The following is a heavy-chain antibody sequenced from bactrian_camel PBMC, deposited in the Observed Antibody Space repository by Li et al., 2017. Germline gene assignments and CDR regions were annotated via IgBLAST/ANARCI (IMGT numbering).Heavy chain of an antibody. Sequence: HVQLVESGGGSVQAGGSLTLSCAFSGPTHTTDSMAWFRQAPGKEREAVAAIDIRGAPTYTYAVSGRFSISRDNAENTLYLQMNDLKVEDTAEYYCAADAVNLQMARWYTYWGQGTQVTVSS. CDR1: GPTHTTDS. J-gene: IGHJ4*01. V-gene: IGHV3S55*01. D-gene: IGHD2*01. CDR3: AADAVNLQMARWYTY. CDR2: IDIRGAP.